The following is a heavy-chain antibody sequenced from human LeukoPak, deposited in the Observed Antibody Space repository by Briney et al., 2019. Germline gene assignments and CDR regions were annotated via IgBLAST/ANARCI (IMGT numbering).Heavy chain of an antibody. J-gene: IGHJ4*02. CDR1: GFSFSSHW. Sequence: GGSLRLSCAASGFSFSSHWVHWVRQAPGKGLVWVSVISGKDGSTHYADSVKGRFTISRDNSKSTLYLQMNSLRANDTAVYYCANGDAARPSEGLDYWGRGTLVTVSS. CDR2: ISGKDGST. CDR3: ANGDAARPSEGLDY. V-gene: IGHV3-23*01. D-gene: IGHD6-6*01.